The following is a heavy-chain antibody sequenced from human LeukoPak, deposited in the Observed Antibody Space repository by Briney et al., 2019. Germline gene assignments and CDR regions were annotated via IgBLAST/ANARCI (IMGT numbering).Heavy chain of an antibody. D-gene: IGHD4-11*01. Sequence: GGSLRLSCAASGFTVSSNYMSWVRQAPGKGLEWVSIIYSGGSTYYADSVKGGFTISRDSSKNTVYLQMNSLRAEDTAVYYCAKELYSTSDFYYGMDVWGQGTTVTVSS. CDR1: GFTVSSNY. J-gene: IGHJ6*02. CDR3: AKELYSTSDFYYGMDV. CDR2: IYSGGST. V-gene: IGHV3-66*01.